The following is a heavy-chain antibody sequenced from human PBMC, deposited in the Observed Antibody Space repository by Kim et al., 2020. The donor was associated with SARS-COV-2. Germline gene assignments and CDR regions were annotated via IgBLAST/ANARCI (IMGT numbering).Heavy chain of an antibody. CDR3: ARDEYSSGWYGHKYYFDY. CDR1: GGSFSGYY. V-gene: IGHV4-34*01. CDR2: INHSGST. J-gene: IGHJ4*01. D-gene: IGHD6-19*01. Sequence: SETLSLTCAVYGGSFSGYYWSWIRQPPGKGLEWIGEINHSGSTNYNPSFKSRVTISLDTSKNKFSLKLSTVIAADTAAYYCARDEYSSGWYGHKYYFDY.